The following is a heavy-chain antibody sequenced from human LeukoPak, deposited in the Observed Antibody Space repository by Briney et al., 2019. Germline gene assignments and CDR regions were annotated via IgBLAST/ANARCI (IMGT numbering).Heavy chain of an antibody. CDR3: ARDRYYGMDV. V-gene: IGHV3-74*01. Sequence: GGSLRLSCAASGFTFSGYWMHWVRHVPGKGLVWVSRINSDGSSTAYADSVKGRFTISRDNAKNTLYLQMNSLRVEDTAVYYCARDRYYGMDVWGQGTTVTVSS. J-gene: IGHJ6*02. CDR2: INSDGSST. CDR1: GFTFSGYW.